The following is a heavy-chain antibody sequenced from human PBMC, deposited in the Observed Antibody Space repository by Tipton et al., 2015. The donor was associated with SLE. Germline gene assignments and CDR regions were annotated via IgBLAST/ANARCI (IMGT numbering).Heavy chain of an antibody. CDR1: GFTVSSNY. CDR2: IYSGGST. CDR3: TRGVGDGSVCVVAFDL. Sequence: SLRLSCAASGFTVSSNYMSWVRQAPGKGLEWVSVIYSGGSTYYAGSVKGRFTISRDNSKNTLYLQMSSLRVEDTAVYYCTRGVGDGSVCVVAFDLWGRGTLVTVSS. V-gene: IGHV3-53*01. J-gene: IGHJ2*01. D-gene: IGHD6-19*01.